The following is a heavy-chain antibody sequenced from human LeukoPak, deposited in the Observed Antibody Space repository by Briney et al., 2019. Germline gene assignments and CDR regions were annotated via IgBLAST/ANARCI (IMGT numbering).Heavy chain of an antibody. D-gene: IGHD5-24*01. V-gene: IGHV3-30*18. Sequence: GGSLRLSCAASGFDFSGYGMHWVRQAPGKGLEWVAITSSDGTAKFYTDSVKGRFTISRDNSKNMVYLQMSSLRPEDTAVYYCVKEMATITSPFDYWGQGTLVTVSS. J-gene: IGHJ4*02. CDR3: VKEMATITSPFDY. CDR1: GFDFSGYG. CDR2: TSSDGTAK.